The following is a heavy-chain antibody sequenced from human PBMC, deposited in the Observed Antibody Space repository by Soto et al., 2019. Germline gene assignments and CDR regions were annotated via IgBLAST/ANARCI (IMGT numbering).Heavy chain of an antibody. CDR1: GGSISSSSYY. V-gene: IGHV4-39*01. CDR3: TRPFGTTTFYFAMDV. Sequence: QLQLQESGPGLVKPSETLSLTCTVSGGSISSSSYYWGWIRQPPGKGLEWIGSIHYSGNTYYNPSFKSRVTTSLDTSMYQFSLKLSSVTATDTAVYYCTRPFGTTTFYFAMDVWGQVTTVTVSS. J-gene: IGHJ6*02. CDR2: IHYSGNT. D-gene: IGHD1-7*01.